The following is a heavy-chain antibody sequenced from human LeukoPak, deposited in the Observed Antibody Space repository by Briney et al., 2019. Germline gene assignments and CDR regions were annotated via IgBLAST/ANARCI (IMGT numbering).Heavy chain of an antibody. CDR2: IYHSGST. V-gene: IGHV4-30-2*01. CDR3: ARVNDYGDYEGGYYFDY. D-gene: IGHD4-17*01. Sequence: SETLSLTCAVAGGSISSGGYSWSWIRQPPGKGLEWIGYIYHSGSTYYNPSLKSRVTISVDRSKNQFSLKLSSVTAADTAVYYCARVNDYGDYEGGYYFDYWGQGTLVTASS. CDR1: GGSISSGGYS. J-gene: IGHJ4*02.